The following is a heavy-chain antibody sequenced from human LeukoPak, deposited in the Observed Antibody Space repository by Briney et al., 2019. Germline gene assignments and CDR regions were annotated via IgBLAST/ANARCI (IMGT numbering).Heavy chain of an antibody. J-gene: IGHJ3*02. CDR3: ARAPFYFDSSGYSMDAFDI. D-gene: IGHD3-22*01. Sequence: ASVKVSCKASGYTFTSYDINWVRQATGQGLEWMGGTTPIFGSANYAQKFQGRVTIATDESTSTAYMELSSLRSEDTAVYYCARAPFYFDSSGYSMDAFDIWGQGTMVTVSS. V-gene: IGHV1-69*05. CDR1: GYTFTSYD. CDR2: TTPIFGSA.